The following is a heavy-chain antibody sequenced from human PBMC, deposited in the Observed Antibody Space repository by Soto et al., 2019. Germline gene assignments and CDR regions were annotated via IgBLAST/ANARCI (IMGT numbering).Heavy chain of an antibody. Sequence: GESLKISCKGSGYSFTSYWISWVRQMPGKGLEWMGRIDPSDSYTNYSPSFQGHVTISADKSISTAYLQWSSLKASDTAMYYCARHGVVGATSGSYYYYGMDVWGQGTTVTVSS. J-gene: IGHJ6*02. CDR1: GYSFTSYW. CDR2: IDPSDSYT. CDR3: ARHGVVGATSGSYYYYGMDV. D-gene: IGHD1-26*01. V-gene: IGHV5-10-1*01.